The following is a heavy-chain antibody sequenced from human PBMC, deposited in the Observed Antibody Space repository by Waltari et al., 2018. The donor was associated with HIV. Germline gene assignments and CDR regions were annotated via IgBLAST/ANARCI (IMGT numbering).Heavy chain of an antibody. J-gene: IGHJ4*02. CDR1: GFTFNIYW. CDR2: IKQDESEK. V-gene: IGHV3-7*01. Sequence: EVQLVESGGGLVQPGGSLRLSCAASGFTFNIYWMSWVRQAPGKGLEWVANIKQDESEKYYVGSVKGRFTISRDNAKNSLYLQMNSLRVEDTAVYYCARHDYGGDHPGYWGQGTVVTVSS. D-gene: IGHD3-16*01. CDR3: ARHDYGGDHPGY.